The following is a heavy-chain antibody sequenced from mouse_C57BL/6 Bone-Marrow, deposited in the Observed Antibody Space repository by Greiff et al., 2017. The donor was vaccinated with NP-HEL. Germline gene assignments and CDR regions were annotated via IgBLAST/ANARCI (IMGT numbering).Heavy chain of an antibody. J-gene: IGHJ2*01. CDR3: ASEDFDY. CDR2: ISYDGSN. Sequence: EVQLVESGPGLVKPSQSLSLTCSVTGYSITSGYYWNWIRQFPGNKLEWMGYISYDGSNNYNPSLKNRISITRDTSTNQFFLKLNSVTTEDTATSCCASEDFDYWGQGTTLTVSS. CDR1: GYSITSGYY. V-gene: IGHV3-6*01.